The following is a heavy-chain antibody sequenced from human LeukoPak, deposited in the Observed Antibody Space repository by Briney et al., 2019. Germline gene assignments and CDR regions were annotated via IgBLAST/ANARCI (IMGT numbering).Heavy chain of an antibody. CDR3: ATYSSLQLDYGMDV. D-gene: IGHD5-18*01. V-gene: IGHV4-39*07. Sequence: SETLSLTCTVSGGSISSSSYYWGWIRQPPGKGLEWIGSIYYSGSTYYDPSLKSRVTISVDTSKNQFSLKLSSVTAADTAVYYCATYSSLQLDYGMDVWGQGTTVTVSS. CDR1: GGSISSSSYY. CDR2: IYYSGST. J-gene: IGHJ6*02.